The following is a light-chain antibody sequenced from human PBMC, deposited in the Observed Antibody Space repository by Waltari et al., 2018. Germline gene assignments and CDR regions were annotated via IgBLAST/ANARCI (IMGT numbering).Light chain of an antibody. J-gene: IGKJ3*01. CDR3: QERSNWVFT. V-gene: IGKV3-11*01. CDR2: DAS. CDR1: QSVTNY. Sequence: EIVLKQSTATLSLSPGERATLSCRASQSVTNYLAWYQQKPGQAPRLLIDDASNRATGIPARFSGSVSGTDFTLTISSLEPEDFAVYYCQERSNWVFTFGPGTKVDI.